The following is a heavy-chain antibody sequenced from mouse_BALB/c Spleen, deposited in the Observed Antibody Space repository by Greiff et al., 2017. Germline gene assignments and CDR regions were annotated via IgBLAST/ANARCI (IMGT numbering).Heavy chain of an antibody. CDR3: ARVLRLLWYFDV. V-gene: IGHV1-87*01. CDR2: IYPGDGDT. D-gene: IGHD1-2*01. J-gene: IGHJ1*01. CDR1: GYTFTSYW. Sequence: VKLQESGAELARPGASVKLSCKASGYTFTSYWMQWVKQRPGQGLEWIGAIYPGDGDTRYTQKFKGKATLTADKSSSTAYMQLSSLASEDSAVYYCARVLRLLWYFDVWGAGTTVTVSS.